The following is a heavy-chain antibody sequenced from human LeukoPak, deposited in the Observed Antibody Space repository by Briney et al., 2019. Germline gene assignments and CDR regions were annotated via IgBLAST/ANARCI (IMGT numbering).Heavy chain of an antibody. D-gene: IGHD3-22*01. V-gene: IGHV3-23*01. CDR1: GFTLSTYG. J-gene: IGHJ4*02. Sequence: PGGSLRLSCAASGFTLSTYGMSWVRQAPGKGLEWVSAIRGSGGNTYYANSVKGRFTISRAISKNTLYLQMNSLRAEDTAVYYCAKSYDSSVYYRTFDYWGQGTLVTVSS. CDR3: AKSYDSSVYYRTFDY. CDR2: IRGSGGNT.